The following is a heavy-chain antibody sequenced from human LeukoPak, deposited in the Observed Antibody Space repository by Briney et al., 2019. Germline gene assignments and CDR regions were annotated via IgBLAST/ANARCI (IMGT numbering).Heavy chain of an antibody. Sequence: SVKVSCKASGFTFTSSAVQWVRQARGQRLEWIGCIVVGSGNTNYAQKFQERVTITRDMSTSTAYMELSSLRSEDTAVYYCAADRGQARSQALFAFDIWGQGTMVTVSS. V-gene: IGHV1-58*01. CDR1: GFTFTSSA. CDR2: IVVGSGNT. J-gene: IGHJ3*02. CDR3: AADRGQARSQALFAFDI. D-gene: IGHD2-21*01.